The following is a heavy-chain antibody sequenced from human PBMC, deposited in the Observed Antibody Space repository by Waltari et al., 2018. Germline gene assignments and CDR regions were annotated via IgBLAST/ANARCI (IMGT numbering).Heavy chain of an antibody. Sequence: EVQLVESGGVVVQPGESLRLSCAASGFTFDDYTMHWVRQAPGKGREWVSLIKWDGSMTSYVDSGKGRFTISRDNSEYSLYLQMNSLTTEDTALYYCTAERTDENDDYVYFWGQGTLVTVSS. CDR3: TAERTDENDDYVYF. V-gene: IGHV3-43*01. CDR2: IKWDGSMT. CDR1: GFTFDDYT. D-gene: IGHD4-17*01. J-gene: IGHJ4*02.